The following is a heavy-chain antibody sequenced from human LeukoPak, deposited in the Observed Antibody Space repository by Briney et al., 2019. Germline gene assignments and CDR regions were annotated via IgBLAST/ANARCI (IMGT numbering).Heavy chain of an antibody. CDR2: IKSKTDGGTT. CDR1: GFTFSNAW. J-gene: IGHJ4*02. V-gene: IGHV3-15*01. Sequence: GGSLRLSCAASGFTFSNAWISWVRQAPGKGPEWVGRIKSKTDGGTTDYAAPVKGRFTISRDDSKNTLYLQMNSLKTEDTAVYYCITGQHWGSRPYDYWGQGTLVTVSS. D-gene: IGHD7-27*01. CDR3: ITGQHWGSRPYDY.